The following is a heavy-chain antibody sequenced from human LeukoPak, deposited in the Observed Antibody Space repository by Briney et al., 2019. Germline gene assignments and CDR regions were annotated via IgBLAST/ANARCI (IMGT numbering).Heavy chain of an antibody. CDR3: AKGPFYGSGTLDY. D-gene: IGHD3-10*01. CDR2: TSFDGSNA. CDR1: GFIFNEYG. J-gene: IGHJ4*02. V-gene: IGHV3-30*18. Sequence: GGSLRLSCAASGFIFNEYGMHWVRQAPGKGLEWVAVTSFDGSNAYYADSVKGRFSISRDNSENTLYLQMNSLRVEDTAVYYCAKGPFYGSGTLDYWGQGTLVTVSS.